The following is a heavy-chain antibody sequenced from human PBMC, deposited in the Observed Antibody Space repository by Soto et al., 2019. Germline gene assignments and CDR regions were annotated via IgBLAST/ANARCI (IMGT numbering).Heavy chain of an antibody. J-gene: IGHJ3*02. Sequence: PGGSLRLSCAASGFAFSSYAMSWVRQAPGKGLEWVSAISGSGDNTDYADSVKGRFTNSRDNSKNTLYLQMNSLRAEDTAVYYCAKGRYCISTSCKNAFDIWGQGTMVTVSS. CDR2: ISGSGDNT. CDR3: AKGRYCISTSCKNAFDI. V-gene: IGHV3-23*01. CDR1: GFAFSSYA. D-gene: IGHD2-2*01.